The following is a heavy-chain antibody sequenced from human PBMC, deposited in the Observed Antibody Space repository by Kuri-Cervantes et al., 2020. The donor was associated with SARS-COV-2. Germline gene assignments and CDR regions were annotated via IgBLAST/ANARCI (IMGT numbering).Heavy chain of an antibody. CDR2: INPTGGT. CDR3: ARGTWGGGAY. CDR1: GGSLSDYY. J-gene: IGHJ4*02. D-gene: IGHD3-16*01. Sequence: SETLSLTCAVYGGSLSDYYWSWIRQPPGKGLEWIGEINPTGGTNYNPSLNNRLTISPDTSRSQFSLKLSSVTASDPAIYYCARGTWGGGAYWGQGTLVTVSS. V-gene: IGHV4-34*01.